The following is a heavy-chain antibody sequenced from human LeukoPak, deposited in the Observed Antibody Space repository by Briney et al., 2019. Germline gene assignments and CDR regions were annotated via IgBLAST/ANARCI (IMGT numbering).Heavy chain of an antibody. Sequence: PGGSLRLSCAASGFTSSTYSMSWVRQAPGKGLDWVASINQDGSAEYYVDSVRGRFTISRDNAKNSLYLQVNSLRVDDTAVYYCVRLFGGVTTFDYWGQGTLVTVSS. D-gene: IGHD4-17*01. CDR2: INQDGSAE. CDR3: VRLFGGVTTFDY. V-gene: IGHV3-7*01. CDR1: GFTSSTYS. J-gene: IGHJ4*02.